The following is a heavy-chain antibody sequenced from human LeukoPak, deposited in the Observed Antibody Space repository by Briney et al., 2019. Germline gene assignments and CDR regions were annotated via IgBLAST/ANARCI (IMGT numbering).Heavy chain of an antibody. D-gene: IGHD6-25*01. CDR3: ATGRAAAGSLGY. CDR1: GRSISSYY. V-gene: IGHV4-59*01. J-gene: IGHJ4*02. Sequence: SETLSLTCTVSGRSISSYYWSWIRQPPGKGLEWIGYIYYTGSTNFNPSLKSRVTMSLDTSKNQFSLKLNSVTAADTAVYYCATGRAAAGSLGYWGQGTLVTVSS. CDR2: IYYTGST.